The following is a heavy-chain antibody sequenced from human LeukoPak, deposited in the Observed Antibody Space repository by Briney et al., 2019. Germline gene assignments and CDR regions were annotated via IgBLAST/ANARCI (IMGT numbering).Heavy chain of an antibody. V-gene: IGHV1-2*02. CDR3: ARNPRGYYDTSGYYAVAFDI. CDR2: INPNSGGT. J-gene: IGHJ3*02. D-gene: IGHD3-22*01. CDR1: GYTFTGYY. Sequence: ASVKVSCKASGYTFTGYYMHWVRQAPGQGLEWMGWINPNSGGTNYAQKFQGRVIMTRDTSISTAYMELSRLRSDDTAVYYCARNPRGYYDTSGYYAVAFDIWGQGTMVTVSS.